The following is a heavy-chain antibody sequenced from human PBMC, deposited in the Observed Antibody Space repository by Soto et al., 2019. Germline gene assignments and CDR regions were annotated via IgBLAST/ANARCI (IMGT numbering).Heavy chain of an antibody. CDR2: VSHDGRNT. Sequence: VQLVESGGGVVQPGRSLRLSCAASGFTFSDYAMHWVRQAPGKGLEWVAVVSHDGRNTHYADSVKGRFTISRDSSKHTVSLEMTSLRAEDTAVYYCAKGVRQWLVTSDFNYWGQGALVTVSS. J-gene: IGHJ4*02. CDR3: AKGVRQWLVTSDFNY. D-gene: IGHD6-19*01. CDR1: GFTFSDYA. V-gene: IGHV3-30*18.